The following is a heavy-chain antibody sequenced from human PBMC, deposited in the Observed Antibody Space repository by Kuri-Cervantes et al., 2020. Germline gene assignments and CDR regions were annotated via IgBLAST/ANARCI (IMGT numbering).Heavy chain of an antibody. Sequence: SCKASGYTFTGYYMHWVRQAPGKGLEWVAVISYDGSNKYYADSVKGRFTISRGNSKNTLYLQMNSLRAEDTAVYYCARDLGDWGQGTLVTVSS. CDR3: ARDLGD. V-gene: IGHV3-30-3*01. CDR2: ISYDGSNK. CDR1: GYTFTGYY. D-gene: IGHD3-10*01. J-gene: IGHJ4*02.